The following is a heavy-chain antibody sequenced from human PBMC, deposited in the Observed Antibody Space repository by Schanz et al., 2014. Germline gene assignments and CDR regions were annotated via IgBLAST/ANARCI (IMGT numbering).Heavy chain of an antibody. CDR3: ARKMKLGVYGGKGHDSLDI. D-gene: IGHD4-17*01. V-gene: IGHV3-33*01. J-gene: IGHJ3*02. CDR1: GFNFGSHG. CDR2: ISYDGSFK. Sequence: QVQLVESGGGVVQPGRSLRLSCAASGFNFGSHGMHWVRQAPGKGLEWVAVISYDGSFKNYADSVRGRITMSRDNSKNTMYLQMNTLRAEDTAVYYCARKMKLGVYGGKGHDSLDIWGQGTMVTVSS.